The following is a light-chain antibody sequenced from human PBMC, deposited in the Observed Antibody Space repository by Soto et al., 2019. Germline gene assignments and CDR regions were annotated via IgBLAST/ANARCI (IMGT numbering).Light chain of an antibody. V-gene: IGKV1-13*02. CDR3: QQYNSYSWT. J-gene: IGKJ1*01. Sequence: AIQLTQSPSSLSASVGDSVTITCRASQGISSALAWYQQTPGRAPKLLIFDASTLESGVSSRFSGSRSGTDFTLTVSSLQPEDFATYYCQQYNSYSWTFGQGTKVEIK. CDR1: QGISSA. CDR2: DAS.